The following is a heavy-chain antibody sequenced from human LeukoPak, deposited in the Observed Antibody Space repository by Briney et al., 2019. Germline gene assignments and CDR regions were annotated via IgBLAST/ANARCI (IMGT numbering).Heavy chain of an antibody. V-gene: IGHV3-7*02. CDR2: IKPDGSDK. J-gene: IGHJ3*02. Sequence: PGGSLRLSCAADCQFTFNTYSWVRQTPGKGLEWVANIKPDGSDKYYVDSVKGRFTISRDNSKKSLYLQMNSLRVEDTAVYYCVAKTFDMWGQGTMVTVSS. CDR3: VAKTFDM. CDR1: QFTFNTYS.